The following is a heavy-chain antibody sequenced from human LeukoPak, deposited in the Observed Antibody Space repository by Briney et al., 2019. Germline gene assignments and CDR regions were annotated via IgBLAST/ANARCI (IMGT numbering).Heavy chain of an antibody. Sequence: SETLSLTCSVYGGSFSGYYLIWIRQSPEMGLQWIGEISHSGSTNYNPSLKSRLTMSVDTSKNQFSLKLSSVTAADTAVYYCARNGYSFGRGFDPWGQGTLVTVSS. CDR1: GGSFSGYY. D-gene: IGHD5-18*01. CDR2: ISHSGST. J-gene: IGHJ5*02. CDR3: ARNGYSFGRGFDP. V-gene: IGHV4-34*01.